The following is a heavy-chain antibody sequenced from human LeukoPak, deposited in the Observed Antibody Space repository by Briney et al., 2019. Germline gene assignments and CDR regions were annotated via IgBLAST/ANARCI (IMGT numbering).Heavy chain of an antibody. V-gene: IGHV3-23*05. CDR2: TSGSGISK. J-gene: IGHJ4*02. D-gene: IGHD3-22*01. Sequence: GGSLRLSCVASGFTFNNYAMSWVRQAPGRGLEWVSSTSGSGISKDYADSVKGRFTISKDKSKNTLYLQMDNLRAEDTGVYFCARLPTFYHDSSGYHYDYWGQGTLVTVSS. CDR3: ARLPTFYHDSSGYHYDY. CDR1: GFTFNNYA.